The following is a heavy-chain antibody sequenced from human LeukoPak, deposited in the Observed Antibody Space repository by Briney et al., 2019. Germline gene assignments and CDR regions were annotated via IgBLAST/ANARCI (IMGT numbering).Heavy chain of an antibody. Sequence: MSSQTLSLTCTVSGGSISSGDYYWSWIRQPPGKGLEWIGYIYYSGSTYHNPSLKSRVTISVDTSKNQFSLKLSSVTAADTAVYYCARDSTTVPFDYWGQGTLVTVSS. CDR3: ARDSTTVPFDY. J-gene: IGHJ4*02. CDR1: GGSISSGDYY. CDR2: IYYSGST. V-gene: IGHV4-30-4*01. D-gene: IGHD4-17*01.